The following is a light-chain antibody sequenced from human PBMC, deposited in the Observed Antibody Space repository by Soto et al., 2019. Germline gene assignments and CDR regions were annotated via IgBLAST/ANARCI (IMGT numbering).Light chain of an antibody. J-gene: IGKJ2*01. Sequence: ETVLTQSPGTLSLSPGERVTLSCRASQSVCNRCLAWYQQKPGQSPRLLIYGASTRATGIPDRFSGSGSGTDFTLTISRLEPEDFGTYYCQQLNSYPRTFGQGTKLENK. CDR3: QQLNSYPRT. CDR2: GAS. V-gene: IGKV3-20*01. CDR1: QSVCNRC.